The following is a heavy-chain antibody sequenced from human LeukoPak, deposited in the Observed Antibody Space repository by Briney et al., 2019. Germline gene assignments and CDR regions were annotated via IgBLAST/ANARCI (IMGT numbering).Heavy chain of an antibody. CDR1: GFTVSGNY. Sequence: PGGSLRLSCAASGFTVSGNYMSWVRQAPGKGLEWVSLIYSGGNTYYADSVKGRFTISRDKSKNTLYLQMNSLRAEDTALYYCARIAVAHFDPWGQGTLVTVSS. CDR2: IYSGGNT. D-gene: IGHD6-19*01. V-gene: IGHV3-66*01. J-gene: IGHJ5*02. CDR3: ARIAVAHFDP.